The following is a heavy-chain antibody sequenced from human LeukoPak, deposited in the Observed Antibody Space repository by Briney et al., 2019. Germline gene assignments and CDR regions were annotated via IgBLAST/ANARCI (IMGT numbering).Heavy chain of an antibody. V-gene: IGHV4-39*01. Sequence: WVRQAPGKGLEWIGTIYYSGSTYYSPSLKSRVTISVDTSKNQFSLKLSSVTAADTAVYYCARHLEYISSWKGYYFDYWGQGTLVTVSS. CDR2: IYYSGST. J-gene: IGHJ4*02. D-gene: IGHD6-13*01. CDR3: ARHLEYISSWKGYYFDY.